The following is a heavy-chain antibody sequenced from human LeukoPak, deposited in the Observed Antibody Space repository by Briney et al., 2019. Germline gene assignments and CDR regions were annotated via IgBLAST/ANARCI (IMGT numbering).Heavy chain of an antibody. Sequence: PGGSLRLSCAASGFTFSSYWMSWVRQAPGKGLEGVANIKQDGSEKYYVDSVKGRFTISRDNAKNSLYLQMNSLRAEDTAVYYCAIVWYSRTNWFDPWGQGTLVTVSS. J-gene: IGHJ5*02. CDR3: AIVWYSRTNWFDP. D-gene: IGHD3-10*01. CDR2: IKQDGSEK. V-gene: IGHV3-7*01. CDR1: GFTFSSYW.